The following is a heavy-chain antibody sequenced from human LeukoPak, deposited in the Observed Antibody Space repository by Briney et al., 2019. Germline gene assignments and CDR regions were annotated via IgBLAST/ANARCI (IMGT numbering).Heavy chain of an antibody. J-gene: IGHJ4*02. Sequence: GGSLRLSCAASGFTFSSYAMSWVRQAPGKGLEWVSTISGSGSGTYHADSVKGRFTISRDNSKNTLYLQMNSLRAEDTAVYYCAKQSSSWLFDYWGQGTLVTVSS. CDR2: ISGSGSGT. CDR3: AKQSSSWLFDY. CDR1: GFTFSSYA. V-gene: IGHV3-23*01. D-gene: IGHD6-13*01.